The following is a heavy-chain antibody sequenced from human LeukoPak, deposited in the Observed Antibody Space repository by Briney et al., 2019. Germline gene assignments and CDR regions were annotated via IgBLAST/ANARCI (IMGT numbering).Heavy chain of an antibody. D-gene: IGHD3-22*01. CDR1: GFTFSSYA. Sequence: GGSLRLSCAASGFTFSSYAMHWVRQAPGKGLEWVAVISYDGSNKYYADSVKGRFTISRDNSKNTLYLQMNSLRAEDTAVYYCATTSYYYDSSGPSDYWAREPWSPSPQ. CDR3: ATTSYYYDSSGPSDY. V-gene: IGHV3-30-3*01. CDR2: ISYDGSNK. J-gene: IGHJ4*02.